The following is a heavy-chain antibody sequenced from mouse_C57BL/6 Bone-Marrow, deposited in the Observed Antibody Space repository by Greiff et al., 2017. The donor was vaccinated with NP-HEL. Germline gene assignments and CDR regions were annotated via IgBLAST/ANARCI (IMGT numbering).Heavy chain of an antibody. D-gene: IGHD2-3*01. CDR3: ARNDGYYVRYAMDY. Sequence: VQLKQSGPELVKPGASVKISCKASGYSFTGYYMNWVKQSPEKSLEWIGEINPSTGGTTYNQKFKAKATLTVDKSSSTAYMQLKSLTSEDSAVYYCARNDGYYVRYAMDYWGQGTSVTVSS. V-gene: IGHV1-42*01. J-gene: IGHJ4*01. CDR2: INPSTGGT. CDR1: GYSFTGYY.